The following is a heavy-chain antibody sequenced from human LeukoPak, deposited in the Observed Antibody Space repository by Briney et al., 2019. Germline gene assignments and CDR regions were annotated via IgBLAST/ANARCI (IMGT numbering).Heavy chain of an antibody. CDR2: ISSSSSTI. J-gene: IGHJ4*02. V-gene: IGHV3-48*01. CDR3: ATSLGGSCYSGCFDH. Sequence: PGGSLRLSCAASGFTFSSYSMNWVRQAPGKGLEWVSYISSSSSTIYYADSVKGRFTISRDNAKNSLYLQMNSLRAEDTAVYYCATSLGGSCYSGCFDHWGQGTLVTVSS. CDR1: GFTFSSYS. D-gene: IGHD2-15*01.